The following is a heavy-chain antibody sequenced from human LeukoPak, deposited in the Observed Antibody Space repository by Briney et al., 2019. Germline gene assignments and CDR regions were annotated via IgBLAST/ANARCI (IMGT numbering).Heavy chain of an antibody. CDR2: ISSTGGTI. CDR1: GFTFRNYL. J-gene: IGHJ6*03. V-gene: IGHV3-48*04. D-gene: IGHD3-3*01. Sequence: GGSLRLSCAASGFTFRNYLMNWVRQAPGKGLEWVSFISSTGGTIYYADSVKGRFTISRDNAKNSLYLQMNSLRAEDTALYHCARETYYDFWSGAYYYYYMDVWGKGTTVTVSS. CDR3: ARETYYDFWSGAYYYYYMDV.